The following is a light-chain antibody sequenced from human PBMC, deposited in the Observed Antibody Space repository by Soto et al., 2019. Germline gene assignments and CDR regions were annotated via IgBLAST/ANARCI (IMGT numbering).Light chain of an antibody. CDR2: GAS. Sequence: EIVLTQSPGTLSLSPGERATLSCRASQSVSSSFLAWYQHKPGQAPRLLIYGASSRATGIPDRFSGSGSGTDFTLTISRLEPEGFAVYYCHQYGSSPRTFGPGTKVDIK. CDR1: QSVSSSF. CDR3: HQYGSSPRT. V-gene: IGKV3-20*01. J-gene: IGKJ3*01.